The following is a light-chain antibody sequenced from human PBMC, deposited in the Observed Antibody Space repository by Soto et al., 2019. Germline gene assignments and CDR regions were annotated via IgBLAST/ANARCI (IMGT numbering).Light chain of an antibody. CDR2: RND. CDR3: ATWDDRLSHWV. Sequence: QSVLTQPPSESGTPGQRVTIYCSGNSSNIGSNYVYWYQQFPGTAPKLLISRNDHRPSGVPDRFSCSKSATSASLAISGLRSEDEADYHCATWDDRLSHWVFGGGTKLTVL. CDR1: SSNIGSNY. J-gene: IGLJ3*02. V-gene: IGLV1-47*01.